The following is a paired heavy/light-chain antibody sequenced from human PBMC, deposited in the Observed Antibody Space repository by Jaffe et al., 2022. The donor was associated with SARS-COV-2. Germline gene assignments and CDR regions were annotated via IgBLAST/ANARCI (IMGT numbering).Heavy chain of an antibody. CDR2: IKTKTDGGTT. CDR3: TTDQRVVAPHALETMGF. J-gene: IGHJ4*02. CDR1: GFTFTNAW. Sequence: EVQLVESGGGLVKPGESLRLSCAASGFTFTNAWMTWVRQAPGKGLEWVGRIKTKTDGGTTDYAAPVKGRFTISRDDSQNTLFLEMNSLKTEDTAVYFCTTDQRVVAPHALETMGFWGQGTLVTVSS. V-gene: IGHV3-15*01. D-gene: IGHD2-2*01.
Light chain of an antibody. CDR1: QSLLYSNGYTY. CDR3: MQALQTPQT. J-gene: IGKJ5*01. Sequence: DIVMTQSPLSLPVTPGESASISCRSSQSLLYSNGYTYLDWYLQKPGQSPQLLIYLGSNRASGVPDRFSGSGSGTDFTLKISRVEAEDVGVYYCMQALQTPQTFGQGTRLEIK. V-gene: IGKV2-28*01. CDR2: LGS.